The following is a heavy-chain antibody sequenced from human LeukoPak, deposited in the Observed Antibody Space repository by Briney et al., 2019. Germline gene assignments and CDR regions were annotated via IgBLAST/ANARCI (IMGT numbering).Heavy chain of an antibody. CDR3: VRGSSGTAVRGVSWAWFDP. CDR2: IKPDGGEK. D-gene: IGHD3-10*01. V-gene: IGHV3-7*05. J-gene: IGHJ5*02. CDR1: GFTFSSYW. Sequence: PGGSLRLSCAASGFTFSSYWMTWVRQAPGKGLEGVANIKPDGGEKYYVDSVKGRFTISRDNAKNSLYLQMNSLRAEDTAVYYCVRGSSGTAVRGVSWAWFDPWGQGTLVTVSS.